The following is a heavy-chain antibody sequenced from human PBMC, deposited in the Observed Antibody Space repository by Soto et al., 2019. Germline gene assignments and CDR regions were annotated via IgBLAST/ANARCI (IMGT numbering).Heavy chain of an antibody. V-gene: IGHV1-3*01. CDR3: ARDGYYYDSSGYYWFDP. CDR1: GYTFTSYA. CDR2: INAGNGNT. D-gene: IGHD3-22*01. J-gene: IGHJ5*02. Sequence: ASVKVSCKASGYTFTSYAMHWVRQAPGQRLEWMGWINAGNGNTKYSQKFQGRVTVTRDTSASTAYMELSSLRSEDTAVYYCARDGYYYDSSGYYWFDPWGQGTLVTVSS.